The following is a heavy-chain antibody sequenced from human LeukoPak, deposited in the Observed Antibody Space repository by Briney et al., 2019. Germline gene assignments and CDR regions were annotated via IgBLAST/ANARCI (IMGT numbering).Heavy chain of an antibody. CDR3: ARGVTGYYDSSGYQAFDY. D-gene: IGHD3-22*01. V-gene: IGHV1-46*01. Sequence: ASVKVSCKASGYTFTSYYIHWVRQAPGQGLEWMGIFNPSGGSTTYAQKFQGRVTMTRDTSTRTVYLDVSSLRSEDTAVYYCARGVTGYYDSSGYQAFDYWGQGTLVTVSS. J-gene: IGHJ4*02. CDR1: GYTFTSYY. CDR2: FNPSGGST.